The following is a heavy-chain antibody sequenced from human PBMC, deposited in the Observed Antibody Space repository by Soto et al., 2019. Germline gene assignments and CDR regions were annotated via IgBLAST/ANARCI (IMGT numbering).Heavy chain of an antibody. CDR2: IYYSGST. J-gene: IGHJ4*02. CDR3: ARNFKIDYDSSGYPVNYFDY. Sequence: SETLSLTCTVSGGSMSSGDYYWSWIRQPPGKGLDWIGYIYYSGSTYYNPSLKSRVTISVDTSKNRFSLKLSSVTAADTAVYYCARNFKIDYDSSGYPVNYFDYWGQGTLVTVSS. CDR1: GGSMSSGDYY. D-gene: IGHD3-22*01. V-gene: IGHV4-30-4*01.